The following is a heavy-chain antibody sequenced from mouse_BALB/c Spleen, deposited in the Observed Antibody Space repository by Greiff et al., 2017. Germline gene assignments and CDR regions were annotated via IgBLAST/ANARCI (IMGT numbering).Heavy chain of an antibody. Sequence: EVQLVESGGGLVKPGGSLKLSCAASGFTFSSYGMSWVRQTPDKRLELVATINSNGGSTYYPDSVKGRFTISRDNAKNTLYLQMSSLKSEDTAMYYCAKFITTSYFDYWGQGTTLTVSS. CDR2: INSNGGST. V-gene: IGHV5-6-3*01. CDR1: GFTFSSYG. D-gene: IGHD1-2*01. J-gene: IGHJ2*01. CDR3: AKFITTSYFDY.